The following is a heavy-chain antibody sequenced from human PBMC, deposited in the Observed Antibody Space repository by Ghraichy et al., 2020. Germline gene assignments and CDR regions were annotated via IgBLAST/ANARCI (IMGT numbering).Heavy chain of an antibody. V-gene: IGHV3-7*01. CDR3: ARDLGSGWYFDY. CDR2: IKKDGSEK. D-gene: IGHD6-19*01. J-gene: IGHJ4*02. Sequence: GGSLRLSCAASGFIFSGYWMSWVRQAPGKGLDWVANIKKDGSEKYYVDSVKGRFTISRDNAKNSLYLQMNSLRAEDTAVYYCARDLGSGWYFDYWGQGTLVTVSS. CDR1: GFIFSGYW.